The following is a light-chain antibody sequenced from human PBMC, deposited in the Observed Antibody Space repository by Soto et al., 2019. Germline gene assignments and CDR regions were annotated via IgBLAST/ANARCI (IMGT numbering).Light chain of an antibody. CDR2: GAS. J-gene: IGKJ3*01. Sequence: EIVLTQSPGTLSLSPGERATLSCRASQSVSSNYLAWYQQRPGQAPRLLIYGASTRAAGVPDRFSGSGSGTEFTLTINRLEPEDFAVFYCHQYDRSAIFTFGPGTTVYIK. CDR3: HQYDRSAIFT. CDR1: QSVSSNY. V-gene: IGKV3-20*01.